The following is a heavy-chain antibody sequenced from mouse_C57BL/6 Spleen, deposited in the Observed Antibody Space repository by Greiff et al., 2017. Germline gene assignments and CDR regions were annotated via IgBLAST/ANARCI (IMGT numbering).Heavy chain of an antibody. CDR1: GFNIKDYY. CDR3: TTALLAYDIPS. D-gene: IGHD2-12*01. CDR2: IDPEDGDT. Sequence: VHVKQSGAELVRPGASVKLSCTASGFNIKDYYMNWVKQRPEQGLEWIGRIDPEDGDTEYAPKFQGKATMTADTSSNTAYLQLSSLTSEDTTVYYCTTALLAYDIPSGGQGTLVTVSA. V-gene: IGHV14-1*01. J-gene: IGHJ3*01.